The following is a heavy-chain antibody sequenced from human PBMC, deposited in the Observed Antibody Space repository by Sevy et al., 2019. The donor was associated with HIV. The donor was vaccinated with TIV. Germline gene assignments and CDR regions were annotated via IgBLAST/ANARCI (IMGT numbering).Heavy chain of an antibody. CDR2: ISWNSGSI. J-gene: IGHJ6*02. D-gene: IGHD5-12*01. V-gene: IGHV3-9*01. CDR3: AKEMGGYSGYDSQRRDYYYYGMDV. CDR1: GFTFDDYA. Sequence: GGSLRLSCAASGFTFDDYAMHWVRQAPGKGLEWVSGISWNSGSIGYADSVKGRCTISRDNAKNSLYLQMNSLRAEDTALYYCAKEMGGYSGYDSQRRDYYYYGMDVWGQGTTVTVSS.